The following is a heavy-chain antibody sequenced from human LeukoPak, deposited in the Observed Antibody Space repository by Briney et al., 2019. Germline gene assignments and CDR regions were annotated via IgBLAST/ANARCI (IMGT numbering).Heavy chain of an antibody. CDR3: ASPLFRNYGRAPLFY. V-gene: IGHV1-46*01. J-gene: IGHJ4*02. CDR1: GYTFTSYY. CDR2: INPSGGST. D-gene: IGHD1-7*01. Sequence: GASVKVSCKASGYTFTSYYMHWVRQAPGQGLEWMGIINPSGGSTSYAQKFQGRVTMTRDTSTSTVYMELSSLRSEDTAVYYCASPLFRNYGRAPLFYWGQGTLVAVSS.